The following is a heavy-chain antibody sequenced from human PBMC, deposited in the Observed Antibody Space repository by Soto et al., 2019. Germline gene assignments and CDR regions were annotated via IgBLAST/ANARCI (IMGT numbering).Heavy chain of an antibody. CDR3: ARDVHVVVPAATDWFDP. J-gene: IGHJ5*02. CDR1: GYTFTSYG. Sequence: ASVKVSCTASGYTFTSYGISWVRQAPGQGLEWMGWISAYNGNTNYAQKLQGRVTMTTDTSTSTAYMELRSLRSDDTAVYYCARDVHVVVPAATDWFDPWGQGTLVTVSS. CDR2: ISAYNGNT. V-gene: IGHV1-18*01. D-gene: IGHD2-2*01.